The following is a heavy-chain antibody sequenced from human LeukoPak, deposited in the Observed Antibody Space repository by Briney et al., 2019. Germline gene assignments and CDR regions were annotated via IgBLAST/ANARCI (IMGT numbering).Heavy chain of an antibody. Sequence: GASVKVSCKASGYTFTSYGISWVGQAPGQGLEWMGWISAYNGNTNYAQKLQGRVTMTTDTSTSTAYMELRRLRSDDTAVYYCARVNYDFWSGYSALDYWGQGTLVTVSS. CDR3: ARVNYDFWSGYSALDY. D-gene: IGHD3-3*01. CDR1: GYTFTSYG. V-gene: IGHV1-18*01. CDR2: ISAYNGNT. J-gene: IGHJ4*02.